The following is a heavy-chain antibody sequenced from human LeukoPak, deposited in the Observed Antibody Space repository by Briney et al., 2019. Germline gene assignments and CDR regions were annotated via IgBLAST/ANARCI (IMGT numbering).Heavy chain of an antibody. Sequence: HPGGSLRLSCAASGFTFSSYSMSWVRQAPGKGLEWVSYISSSSSTIYYADSVKGRFTISRDNAKNSLYLQMNSLRAEDTAVYYCASGSASEIVVVPAAIWGDAFDIWGQGTMVTVSS. CDR3: ASGSASEIVVVPAAIWGDAFDI. D-gene: IGHD2-2*02. V-gene: IGHV3-48*01. CDR2: ISSSSSTI. J-gene: IGHJ3*02. CDR1: GFTFSSYS.